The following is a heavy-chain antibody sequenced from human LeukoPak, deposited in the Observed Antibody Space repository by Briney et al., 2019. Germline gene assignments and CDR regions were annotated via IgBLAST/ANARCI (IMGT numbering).Heavy chain of an antibody. CDR3: ARGFPPAH. V-gene: IGHV3-53*01. D-gene: IGHD3-10*01. CDR2: LYAGGTT. J-gene: IGHJ4*02. Sequence: GRSLRLSCAASGFIDSGNFMNCVREAQGKGLEWGSILYAGGTTSYTDSVKGRFTISRDSSKNTLSLQMKSLRAEETAVYYCARGFPPAHWGQGTLVTVSS. CDR1: GFIDSGNF.